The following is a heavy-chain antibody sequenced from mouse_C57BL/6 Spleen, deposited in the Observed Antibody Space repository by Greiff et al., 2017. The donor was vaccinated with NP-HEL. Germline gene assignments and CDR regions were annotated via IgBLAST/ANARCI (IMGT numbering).Heavy chain of an antibody. CDR3: ARSGGNYDWYFDV. Sequence: VQLQQSGTELVKPGASVKLSCKASGYTFTSYWMHWVKQRPGQGLEWIGNINPSNGGTNYNEKFKSKATLTVDKSSSTAYMQLSSLTSEDSAVYYCARSGGNYDWYFDVWGTGTTVTVSS. D-gene: IGHD2-1*01. CDR1: GYTFTSYW. J-gene: IGHJ1*03. V-gene: IGHV1-53*01. CDR2: INPSNGGT.